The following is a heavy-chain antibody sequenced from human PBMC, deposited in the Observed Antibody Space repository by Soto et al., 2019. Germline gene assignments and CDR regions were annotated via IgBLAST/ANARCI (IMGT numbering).Heavy chain of an antibody. D-gene: IGHD3-10*01. Sequence: GESLQISCKGSGDSFTSYWSSWVRKMPGKGLEWMGIIYPGDSDTRYSPSFQGQDTISADKSISTAYLQWSSLKASDTAMYYCAVGGVRGVITRTRDYYGMDVWGQGTTVTVSS. CDR1: GDSFTSYW. V-gene: IGHV5-51*01. CDR2: IYPGDSDT. J-gene: IGHJ6*02. CDR3: AVGGVRGVITRTRDYYGMDV.